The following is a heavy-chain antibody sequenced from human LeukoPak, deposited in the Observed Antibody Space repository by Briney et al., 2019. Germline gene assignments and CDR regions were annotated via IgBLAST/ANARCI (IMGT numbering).Heavy chain of an antibody. D-gene: IGHD6-19*01. CDR1: GFTLSSYS. Sequence: PGGSLRLSCATSGFTLSSYSMNWVRQAPGKGLEWVSYISSGSTTIYYADSVKGRFTISRDNAKKSLYLQMNSLRAEDTAVYYCARDVEQWLVRVYYFDYWGQGTLVTVSS. CDR2: ISSGSTTI. CDR3: ARDVEQWLVRVYYFDY. J-gene: IGHJ4*02. V-gene: IGHV3-48*01.